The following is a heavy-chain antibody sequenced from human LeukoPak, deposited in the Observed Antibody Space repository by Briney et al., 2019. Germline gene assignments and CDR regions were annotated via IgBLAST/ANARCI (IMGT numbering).Heavy chain of an antibody. Sequence: SETLSLTCTVSGGSISSYYWSWIRQPAGKGLEWIGRIYTSGSTNYNPSLKSRVTMSVDTSKNQFSLKLSSVTAADTAVYYCARGYCSGGSCYSYYYYNYMDVWGQGTLVTVSS. CDR2: IYTSGST. D-gene: IGHD2-15*01. CDR1: GGSISSYY. J-gene: IGHJ6*03. CDR3: ARGYCSGGSCYSYYYYNYMDV. V-gene: IGHV4-4*07.